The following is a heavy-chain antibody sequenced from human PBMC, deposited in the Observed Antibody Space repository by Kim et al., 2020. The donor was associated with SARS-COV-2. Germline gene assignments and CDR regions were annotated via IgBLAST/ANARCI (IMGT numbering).Heavy chain of an antibody. CDR2: IYYSGST. J-gene: IGHJ6*02. D-gene: IGHD6-19*01. Sequence: SETLSLTCTVSGGSISSYYWSWIRQPPGKGLEWIGYIYYSGSTNYNPSLKSRVTISVDTSKNQFSLKLSSVTAADTAVYYCARDAGQQWLVKRSSYYYYGMDVWGQGTTVTVSS. V-gene: IGHV4-59*01. CDR3: ARDAGQQWLVKRSSYYYYGMDV. CDR1: GGSISSYY.